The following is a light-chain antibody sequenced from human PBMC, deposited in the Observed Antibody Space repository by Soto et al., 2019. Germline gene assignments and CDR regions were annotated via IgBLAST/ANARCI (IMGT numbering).Light chain of an antibody. CDR2: GDN. J-gene: IGLJ2*01. CDR1: SSNIGAGYD. V-gene: IGLV1-40*01. Sequence: QAVLTQPPSVSGAPGQRVTISCNGSSSNIGAGYDVHWYQQLPGTAPKLLIYGDNNRPSGVPDRFSGSKSGTSASLAITGLQAEDEADYYRQSSDSNLSGWGIFGGGTQLTVL. CDR3: QSSDSNLSGWGI.